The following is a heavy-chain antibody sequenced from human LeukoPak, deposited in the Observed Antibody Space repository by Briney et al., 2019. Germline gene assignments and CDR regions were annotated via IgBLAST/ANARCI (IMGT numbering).Heavy chain of an antibody. CDR3: ASQVTGDDAFDI. CDR1: GGSISSYY. Sequence: SETLSLTCTVSGGSISSYYWSWLRQPPGKGLEWIGYIYYSGSTNYNPSLKSRVTISVDTSKNQFSLKLSSVTAADTAVYYCASQVTGDDAFDIWGQGTMVTVSS. CDR2: IYYSGST. J-gene: IGHJ3*02. D-gene: IGHD7-27*01. V-gene: IGHV4-59*01.